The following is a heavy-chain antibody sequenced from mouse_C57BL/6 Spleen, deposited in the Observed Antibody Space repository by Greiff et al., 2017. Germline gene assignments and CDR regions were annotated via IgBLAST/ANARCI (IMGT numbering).Heavy chain of an antibody. Sequence: QVQLQQPGAELVMPGASVKLSCKASGYTFTSYWMHWVKQRPGQGLEWIGEIDPSDSYTNYNQKFKGKSTLTVDKSSSTAYMQLSSLTSEDSAVYYCARPITMVGYFDVWGTGTTVTVSS. D-gene: IGHD1-1*02. CDR1: GYTFTSYW. V-gene: IGHV1-69*01. J-gene: IGHJ1*03. CDR2: IDPSDSYT. CDR3: ARPITMVGYFDV.